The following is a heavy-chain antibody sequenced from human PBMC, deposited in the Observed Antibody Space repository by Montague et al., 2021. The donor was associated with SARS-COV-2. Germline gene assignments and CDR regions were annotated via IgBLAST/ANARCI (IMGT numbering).Heavy chain of an antibody. J-gene: IGHJ6*02. CDR3: ARQTTLLRGRAPPGV. D-gene: IGHD3-10*01. Sequence: SETLSLTCAVYGGSFSGYYWSWIRQPPGKGLEWIGEISHSGSTNYNPSLKSRVTISVDASKNQFSLTLSSVSAADTAVYYCARQTTLLRGRAPPGVWGQGTTVTVSS. CDR2: ISHSGST. V-gene: IGHV4-34*01. CDR1: GGSFSGYY.